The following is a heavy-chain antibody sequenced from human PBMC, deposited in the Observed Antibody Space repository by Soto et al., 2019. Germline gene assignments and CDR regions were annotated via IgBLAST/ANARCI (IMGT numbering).Heavy chain of an antibody. Sequence: GGSLRLSCAASGFTFSSYGMHWVRQAPGKGLEWVAVIWYDGSNKYYADSVKGRFTISRDNSKNTLYLQMNSLRAEDTAVYYCARDRGDIVVVPTAISASNGMDVWGQGTTVTVSS. J-gene: IGHJ6*02. CDR2: IWYDGSNK. CDR3: ARDRGDIVVVPTAISASNGMDV. D-gene: IGHD2-2*01. CDR1: GFTFSSYG. V-gene: IGHV3-33*01.